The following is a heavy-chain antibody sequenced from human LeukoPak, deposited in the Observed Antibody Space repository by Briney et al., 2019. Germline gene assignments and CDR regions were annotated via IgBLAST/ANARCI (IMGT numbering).Heavy chain of an antibody. V-gene: IGHV4-59*01. J-gene: IGHJ4*02. CDR2: IYYSGST. CDR1: GGSISSYY. D-gene: IGHD3-16*01. Sequence: SETLSLTCTVSGGSISSYYWSWIRQPPGKGLEWIGYIYYSGSTNYNPSLKSRVTISVDTSKNQFSLKLSSATAADTAVYYCAREGLWGSSSSFDYWGQGTLVTVSS. CDR3: AREGLWGSSSSFDY.